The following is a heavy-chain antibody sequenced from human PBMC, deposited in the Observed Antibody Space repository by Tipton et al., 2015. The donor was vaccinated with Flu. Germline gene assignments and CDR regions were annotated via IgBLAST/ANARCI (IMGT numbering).Heavy chain of an antibody. Sequence: TLSLTCSVSGYSIRSAYYWGWVRRPPGKGLKWIGTIYHSGTTYYNPSLKSRLTISVDTSKNQFSLRLSSVTAADTAVYYCARHTGDSVRGVIDYWGQGTLVTVSS. CDR1: GYSIRSAYY. CDR2: IYHSGTT. J-gene: IGHJ4*02. D-gene: IGHD3-10*02. V-gene: IGHV4-38-2*01. CDR3: ARHTGDSVRGVIDY.